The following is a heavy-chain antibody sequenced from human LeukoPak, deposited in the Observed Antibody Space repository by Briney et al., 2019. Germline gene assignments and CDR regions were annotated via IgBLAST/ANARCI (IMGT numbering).Heavy chain of an antibody. Sequence: PSETLSLTCAVYGGSFSGYYWSWIRQPPGKGLEWIGEINHSGSTNYNPSLKSRVTISVDTSKNQFSLKLSSVTAADTAVYYCARDHYYHSSGFDYWGQGTLVTVSS. CDR2: INHSGST. J-gene: IGHJ4*02. V-gene: IGHV4-34*01. CDR1: GGSFSGYY. D-gene: IGHD3-22*01. CDR3: ARDHYYHSSGFDY.